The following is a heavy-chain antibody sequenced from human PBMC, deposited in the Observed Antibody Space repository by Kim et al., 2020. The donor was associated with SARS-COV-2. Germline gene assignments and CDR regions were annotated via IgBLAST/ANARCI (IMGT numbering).Heavy chain of an antibody. D-gene: IGHD3-3*01. V-gene: IGHV3-23*01. J-gene: IGHJ4*02. Sequence: SVKGRFPISRDNSKNPLYLQMNSLRDEDTSVYYCATDYDFWSGYYFDYWGQGTLVTVSS. CDR3: ATDYDFWSGYYFDY.